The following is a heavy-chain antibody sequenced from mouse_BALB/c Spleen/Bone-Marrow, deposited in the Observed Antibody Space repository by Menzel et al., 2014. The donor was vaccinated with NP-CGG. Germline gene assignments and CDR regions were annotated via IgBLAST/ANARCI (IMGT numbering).Heavy chain of an antibody. CDR3: ARSGSSSGYFDY. V-gene: IGHV5-6*01. CDR1: GFTFSTYG. Sequence: EVQGVESGGDLVKPGGSLKLSCAASGFTFSTYGMSWVRQTPDKRLEWVATISSGGGYTYYPDNVKGRFTISRDNAKNTLFLQMNSLGSEDTAMYYCARSGSSSGYFDYWGQGTTLTVSS. CDR2: ISSGGGYT. D-gene: IGHD1-1*01. J-gene: IGHJ2*01.